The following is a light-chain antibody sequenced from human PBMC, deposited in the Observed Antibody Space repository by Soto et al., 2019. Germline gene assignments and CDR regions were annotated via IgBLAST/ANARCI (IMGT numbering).Light chain of an antibody. CDR3: QQFGSSPRT. Sequence: EIVLTQPPGTLSLSPQERNTLSWSTSQNITSNYLAWYQQKPGQAPRLLIYAASTRAAGVPDRFSGSGSGTDFTLTISRLEPEDFAVYYCQQFGSSPRTFGQGTKVDIK. CDR2: AAS. V-gene: IGKV3-20*01. J-gene: IGKJ1*01. CDR1: QNITSNY.